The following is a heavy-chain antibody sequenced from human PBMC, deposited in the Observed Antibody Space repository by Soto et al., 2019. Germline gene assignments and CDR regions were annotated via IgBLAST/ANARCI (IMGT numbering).Heavy chain of an antibody. D-gene: IGHD2-15*01. J-gene: IGHJ6*02. CDR3: AKDLCSCGSCYFYYYNCGMDV. Sequence: GGSLRLSCAASGFNFSNHWMHWVRQRPAEGRVWVSRITSDGKSKAYAESVKGRFAISRDNSKNTLYLQMDSLRAEDTAVYYCAKDLCSCGSCYFYYYNCGMDVWGQGTTVTAP. CDR1: GFNFSNHW. CDR2: ITSDGKSK. V-gene: IGHV3-74*01.